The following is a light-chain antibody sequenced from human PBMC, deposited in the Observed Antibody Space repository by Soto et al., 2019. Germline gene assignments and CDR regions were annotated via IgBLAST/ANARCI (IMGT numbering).Light chain of an antibody. J-gene: IGKJ1*01. CDR1: QSVNSN. CDR2: GAS. CDR3: QESHTLLWP. Sequence: AGRSVWKGGGGTGSGRGSQSVNSNLSWYQQKLGKAPRVLIYGASTRATGIPDRFSGSGSGTEFILTISSLQSQDFALYYCQESHTLLWPFGQ. V-gene: IGKV3-15*01.